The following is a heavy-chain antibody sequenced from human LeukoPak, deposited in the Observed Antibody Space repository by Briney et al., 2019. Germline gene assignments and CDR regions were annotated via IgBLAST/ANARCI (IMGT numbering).Heavy chain of an antibody. J-gene: IGHJ4*02. V-gene: IGHV3-23*01. D-gene: IGHD3-10*01. CDR3: AKAFYGSGSYYIDY. CDR1: GFTFSSYA. Sequence: PGGSLRLSCAASGFTFSSYAMSWVRQAPGKGLEWVSGISGSGGSTYHADSVRGRFTISRDNSKNTLYLQMNSLRAEDTAVYYCAKAFYGSGSYYIDYWGQGTLVTASS. CDR2: ISGSGGST.